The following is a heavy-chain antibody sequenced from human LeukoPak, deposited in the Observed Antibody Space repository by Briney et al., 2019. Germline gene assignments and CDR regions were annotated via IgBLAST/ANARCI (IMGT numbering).Heavy chain of an antibody. CDR2: INTDGSST. Sequence: GGSLRLSCAASGFTFSSYWMHWVRQAPVKGLVWVSRINTDGSSTAYADFVKGRFTISRDNSKNTLYLQMNSLRAEDTAVYYCAKVRGYSGYDDPVDYWGQGTLVTVSS. V-gene: IGHV3-74*01. CDR3: AKVRGYSGYDDPVDY. D-gene: IGHD5-12*01. J-gene: IGHJ4*02. CDR1: GFTFSSYW.